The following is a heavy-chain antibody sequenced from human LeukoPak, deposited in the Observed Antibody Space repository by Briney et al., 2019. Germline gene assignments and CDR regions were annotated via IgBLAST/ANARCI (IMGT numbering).Heavy chain of an antibody. Sequence: GGSLRLSCAASGFTFSSYWMHWVRQAPGKGLEWVSYISSSGSTRYYADPVKGRFTISRDNAKNSLYLQMNSLRAEDTAVYYCARGIYVWDYWGQGTLVTVSS. CDR3: ARGIYVWDY. D-gene: IGHD3-10*02. J-gene: IGHJ4*02. CDR2: ISSSGSTR. CDR1: GFTFSSYW. V-gene: IGHV3-48*04.